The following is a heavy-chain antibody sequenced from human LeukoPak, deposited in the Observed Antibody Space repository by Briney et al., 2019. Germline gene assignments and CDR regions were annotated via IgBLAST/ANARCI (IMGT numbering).Heavy chain of an antibody. J-gene: IGHJ4*02. CDR2: IHTSGST. CDR3: VLTDGCLPLT. CDR1: GVSISTYY. D-gene: IGHD2-8*01. Sequence: PSETLSLTCTVSGVSISTYYWTWIRQPPGKGLEFVGNIHTSGSTTYYPVFHSRVTIIGETYKNKLSLMLTSMTDAETAVYYCVLTDGCLPLTWARGALATVSS. V-gene: IGHV4-4*09.